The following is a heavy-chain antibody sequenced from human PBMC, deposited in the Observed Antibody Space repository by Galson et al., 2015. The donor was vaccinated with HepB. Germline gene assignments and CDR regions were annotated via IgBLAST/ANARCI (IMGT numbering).Heavy chain of an antibody. CDR3: AKAPHPLGYCSSTSCD. V-gene: IGHV3-23*01. CDR1: GFTFSSYA. Sequence: SLRLSCAASGFTFSSYAMSWVRQAPGKGLEWVSAISGSGGSTYYADSVKGRFTISRDNSKNTLYLQMNSLRAEDTAVYYCAKAPHPLGYCSSTSCDWGQGTLVTVSS. D-gene: IGHD2-2*01. CDR2: ISGSGGST. J-gene: IGHJ4*02.